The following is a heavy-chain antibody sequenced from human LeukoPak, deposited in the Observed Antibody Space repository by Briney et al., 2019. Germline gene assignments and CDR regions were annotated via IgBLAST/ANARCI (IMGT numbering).Heavy chain of an antibody. CDR3: AKVASHYFDTNWAGYFDS. CDR1: GFTFNKYA. J-gene: IGHJ4*02. Sequence: GGSPRLSCVASGFTFNKYAMTWVRQAPGKGLDWVSGISGSGASTYNADSGEGRFTISRDNSKNTVFLHLNSLRAEDTAIYYCAKVASHYFDTNWAGYFDSWGQGALVTVSS. D-gene: IGHD3-22*01. V-gene: IGHV3-23*01. CDR2: ISGSGAST.